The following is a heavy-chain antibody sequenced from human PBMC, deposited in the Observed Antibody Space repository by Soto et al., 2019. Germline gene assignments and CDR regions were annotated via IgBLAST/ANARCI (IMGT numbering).Heavy chain of an antibody. CDR2: ISAYNGNT. V-gene: IGHV1-18*04. Sequence: AAVKVSCKPSSYTFSRHGISWLRQAPGQGLEWMGWISAYNGNTNYAQKLQGRVTMTTDTSTSTAYMELRSLRSDDTAVYYCARDQYYDFWSGYPFPYYYYGMDVWGQGTTVTVSS. CDR3: ARDQYYDFWSGYPFPYYYYGMDV. CDR1: SYTFSRHG. J-gene: IGHJ6*02. D-gene: IGHD3-3*01.